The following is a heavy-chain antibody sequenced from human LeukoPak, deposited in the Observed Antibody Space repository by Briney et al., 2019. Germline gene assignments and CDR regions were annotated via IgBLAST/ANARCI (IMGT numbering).Heavy chain of an antibody. V-gene: IGHV1-18*01. J-gene: IGHJ4*02. CDR2: ISAYNGNT. CDR3: ARESSYDSSGYYYHYFDY. Sequence: GAPVQVSCKASGYTFTSYGISWVRQAPGQGLEWMGWISAYNGNTNYAQKLQGRVTMTTDTSTSTAYMELRSLRSDDTAVYYCARESSYDSSGYYYHYFDYWGQGTLVTVSS. CDR1: GYTFTSYG. D-gene: IGHD3-22*01.